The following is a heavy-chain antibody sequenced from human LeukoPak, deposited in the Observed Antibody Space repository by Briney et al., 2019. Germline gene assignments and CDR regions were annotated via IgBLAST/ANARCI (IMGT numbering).Heavy chain of an antibody. CDR2: INNDRSS. V-gene: IGHV3-48*01. D-gene: IGHD3/OR15-3a*01. CDR1: GFTFSGYS. J-gene: IGHJ4*02. CDR3: ARDTDLSFDY. Sequence: PGGSLRLSCAASGFTFSGYSMNWVRQAPGKGPEWISYINNDRSSIADSVKGRFITSRDTAENSLFLQMNSLRVEDTALYYCARDTDLSFDYWGQGILVTVSS.